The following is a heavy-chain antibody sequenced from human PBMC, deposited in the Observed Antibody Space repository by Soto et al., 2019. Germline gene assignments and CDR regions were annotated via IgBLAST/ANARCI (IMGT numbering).Heavy chain of an antibody. CDR1: GYTFTGYY. CDR3: ARSWDAGRRMYYDFWSGYSTEPNFDY. Sequence: ASVEVSCKASGYTFTGYYMHWVRQAPGQGLEWMGWINPNSGGTNYAQKFQGWVTMTRDTSNSTAYMELSRLRSDDTAVYYCARSWDAGRRMYYDFWSGYSTEPNFDYWGQGTLVTVSS. D-gene: IGHD3-3*01. CDR2: INPNSGGT. V-gene: IGHV1-2*04. J-gene: IGHJ4*02.